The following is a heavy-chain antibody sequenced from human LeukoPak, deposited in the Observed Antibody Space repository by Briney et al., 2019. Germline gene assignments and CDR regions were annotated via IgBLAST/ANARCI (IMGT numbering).Heavy chain of an antibody. V-gene: IGHV1-46*01. CDR3: ARAWESIAGYYFDY. CDR2: INPSFNPGVDVT. J-gene: IGHJ4*02. Sequence: ASVKVSCKASGYTFSSYHIHWVRQAPGQGLEWMGKINPSFNPGVDVTSYAQKFQGRVTMTRDISTNTVYMELSSLTSEDTAVYYCARAWESIAGYYFDYWGQGTLVTVSS. CDR1: GYTFSSYH. D-gene: IGHD1-26*01.